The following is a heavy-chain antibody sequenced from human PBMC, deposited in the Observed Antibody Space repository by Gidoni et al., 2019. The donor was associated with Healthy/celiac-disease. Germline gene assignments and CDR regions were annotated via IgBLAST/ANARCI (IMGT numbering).Heavy chain of an antibody. V-gene: IGHV1-69*01. D-gene: IGHD3-10*01. CDR1: GGTFSSYA. Sequence: QVQLVKSGAEVKKPGSSVKVSCKAAGGTFSSYAISWVRQAPGQVLEWMGVIIPIFGTATYAQNFHGRVTITADESTSTAYMELSSLRSEDTAVYYCAIDSLVLWFRDFDYWCQGTLVTVSS. J-gene: IGHJ4*02. CDR3: AIDSLVLWFRDFDY. CDR2: IIPIFGTA.